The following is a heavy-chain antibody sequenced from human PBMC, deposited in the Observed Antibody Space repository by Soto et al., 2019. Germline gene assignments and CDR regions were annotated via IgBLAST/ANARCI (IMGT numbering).Heavy chain of an antibody. V-gene: IGHV3-33*01. CDR1: GFTFSAHG. CDR2: IWFDGNNK. J-gene: IGHJ4*02. Sequence: GGSLRLSCAASGFTFSAHGMHWVRQAPGKGLEWVAVIWFDGNNKYYAGSVKGRFTISRDNSKNTVNLQMNSLRAEDTAVYYCARDIIHDSSGAFDYWGQGTQVTVSS. D-gene: IGHD3-22*01. CDR3: ARDIIHDSSGAFDY.